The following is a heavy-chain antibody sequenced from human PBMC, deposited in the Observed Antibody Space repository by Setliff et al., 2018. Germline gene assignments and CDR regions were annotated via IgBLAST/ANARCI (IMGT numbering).Heavy chain of an antibody. D-gene: IGHD2-8*01. CDR2: ISPYSGNT. Sequence: ASVKVSCKASGYTFTNYGVTWVRQAPGQGLEWMGWISPYSGNTYYAPELQGRVTLTTDTSTTTAYLELRSLTSDDTAVYYCSRLVRYCTTTTCQRASGDDYWGQGTLGTVS. V-gene: IGHV1-18*01. J-gene: IGHJ4*02. CDR1: GYTFTNYG. CDR3: SRLVRYCTTTTCQRASGDDY.